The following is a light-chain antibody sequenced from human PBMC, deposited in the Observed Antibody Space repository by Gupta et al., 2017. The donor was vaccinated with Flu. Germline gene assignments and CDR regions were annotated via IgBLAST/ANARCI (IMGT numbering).Light chain of an antibody. V-gene: IGKV3-11*01. CDR2: YAS. CDR1: QIISRY. J-gene: IGKJ3*01. Sequence: EIVLTQTPATLSLSPGERATLSCRASQIISRYLAGYQQKPGQAPRLLINYASKRATGIPARFSGSGSGTDFTLTISSLEPEDFAVYYCQQRSNWPRFTFGPGTRVDIK. CDR3: QQRSNWPRFT.